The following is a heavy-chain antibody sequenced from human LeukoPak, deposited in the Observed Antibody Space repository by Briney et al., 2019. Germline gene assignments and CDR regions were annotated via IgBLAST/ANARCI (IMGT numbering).Heavy chain of an antibody. CDR2: IYYSGST. CDR1: GGSISSGDYY. D-gene: IGHD3-22*01. Sequence: PSQTLSLTCTVSGGSISSGDYYWSWIRQPPGKGLEWIGYIYYSGSTYYNPSLKSRVTISVDTSKNQFSLKLSSVTAADTAVYYCARISVVTRGVFDYWGQGTLVSVSS. J-gene: IGHJ4*02. CDR3: ARISVVTRGVFDY. V-gene: IGHV4-30-4*08.